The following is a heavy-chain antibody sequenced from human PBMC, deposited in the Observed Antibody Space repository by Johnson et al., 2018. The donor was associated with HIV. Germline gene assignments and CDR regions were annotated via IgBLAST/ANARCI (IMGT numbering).Heavy chain of an antibody. CDR3: AKDRSGWGYYAFDI. Sequence: QVQLVESGGGVVQPGRSLRLSCAASGFTFSSYAMHWVRQAPGKGLEWVAVISYDGSNKYYADSVKGRFTIYRDNSKNTLYLQMNSLRAEETAVFYCAKDRSGWGYYAFDIWGQGTMVTVSS. CDR2: ISYDGSNK. CDR1: GFTFSSYA. J-gene: IGHJ3*02. V-gene: IGHV3-30-3*01. D-gene: IGHD6-25*01.